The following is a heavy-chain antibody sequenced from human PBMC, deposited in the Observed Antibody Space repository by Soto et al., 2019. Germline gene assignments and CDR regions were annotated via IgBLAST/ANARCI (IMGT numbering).Heavy chain of an antibody. CDR2: IYYSGST. Sequence: PSETLSVARTGCGGSIKSSYWSWIRQPPGKGLEWIGYIYYSGSTNYNPSLKSRVTISVDTSKNQFSLKLSSVTAAVTAVYYCAGKLRYTSAPEIDYRGQGTVVTISS. CDR1: GGSIKSSY. D-gene: IGHD2-2*02. J-gene: IGHJ4*02. V-gene: IGHV4-59*01. CDR3: AGKLRYTSAPEIDY.